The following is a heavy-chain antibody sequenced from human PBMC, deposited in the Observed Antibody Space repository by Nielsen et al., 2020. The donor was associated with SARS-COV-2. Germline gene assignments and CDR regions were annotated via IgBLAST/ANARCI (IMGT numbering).Heavy chain of an antibody. CDR1: GFPFDDYA. V-gene: IGHV3-9*01. Sequence: SLKISCAASGFPFDDYAMHWVRQAPGKGLEWVSGISWNSGSIGYADSVKGRFTISRDNAKNSLYLQMNSLRAEDTALYYCATIAAAGRDYYYGMDVWGQGTTVTVSS. CDR3: ATIAAAGRDYYYGMDV. D-gene: IGHD6-13*01. CDR2: ISWNSGSI. J-gene: IGHJ6*02.